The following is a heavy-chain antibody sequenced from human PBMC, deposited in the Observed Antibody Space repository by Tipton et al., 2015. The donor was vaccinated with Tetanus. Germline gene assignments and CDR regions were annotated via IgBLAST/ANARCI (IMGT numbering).Heavy chain of an antibody. D-gene: IGHD6-6*01. CDR1: GASISSYY. CDR2: GYNSGST. V-gene: IGHV4-4*07. Sequence: TLSLTCTVSGASISSYYWSWIRQPAGKGLEWIGRGYNSGSTDYNPSLKSRLAMSLDTSKNQFSLKLSSVTAADTAVYYCAREHTRYSGSSVATCDIWGQGTMVSVSS. CDR3: AREHTRYSGSSVATCDI. J-gene: IGHJ3*02.